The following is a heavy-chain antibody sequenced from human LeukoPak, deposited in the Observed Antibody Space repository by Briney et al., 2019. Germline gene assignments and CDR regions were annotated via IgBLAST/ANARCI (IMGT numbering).Heavy chain of an antibody. J-gene: IGHJ5*02. D-gene: IGHD3/OR15-3a*01. V-gene: IGHV3-66*01. CDR2: IYSGGST. CDR1: GFIFSDYW. Sequence: PGGSLRLSCAASGFIFSDYWMSWVRQAPGKGLEWVSVIYSGGSTYYADSVKGRFTISRDNSKNTLYLQMNSLRAEDTAVYYCAREFDLGWFDPWGQGTLVTVSS. CDR3: AREFDLGWFDP.